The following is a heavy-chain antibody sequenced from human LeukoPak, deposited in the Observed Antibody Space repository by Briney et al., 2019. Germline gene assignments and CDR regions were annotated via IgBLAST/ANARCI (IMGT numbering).Heavy chain of an antibody. CDR1: GGTFSSYA. D-gene: IGHD3-16*02. J-gene: IGHJ4*02. Sequence: ASVKVSCKASGGTFSSYAISWVRQAPGQGLEWMGGIIPIFGTANYAPKFQGRVTITADESTSTAYMELSSLRSEDTAAYYCARDEVYYDYVWGSYRLDYWGQGTLVTVSS. CDR2: IIPIFGTA. CDR3: ARDEVYYDYVWGSYRLDY. V-gene: IGHV1-69*13.